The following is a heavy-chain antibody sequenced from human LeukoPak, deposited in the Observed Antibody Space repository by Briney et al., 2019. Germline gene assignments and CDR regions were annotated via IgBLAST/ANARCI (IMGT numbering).Heavy chain of an antibody. J-gene: IGHJ4*02. D-gene: IGHD6-19*01. CDR2: ISGSGGST. CDR3: APNPSGWAIDY. CDR1: GFTFSSHA. V-gene: IGHV3-23*01. Sequence: GGSLRLSCAASGFTFSSHAMSWVRQAPGKGLEWVSAISGSGGSTYYADSVKGRFTVSRDNSKNTLYLQMNSLRAEDTAVYYCAPNPSGWAIDYWGQGTLVTVSS.